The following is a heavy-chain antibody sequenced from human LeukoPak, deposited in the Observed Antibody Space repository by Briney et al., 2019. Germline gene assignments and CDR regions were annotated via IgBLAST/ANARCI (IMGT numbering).Heavy chain of an antibody. Sequence: GGSLRLSCAASGFTFDDYGMSWVRQAPGKGLEWVSAISVSGNTYHADSVKGRFTTSRDSSKNTLYLQMNRLRAEDAAVYYCAKAPVTTCSGAYCYPFDYWGQGTLVTVSS. CDR3: AKAPVTTCSGAYCYPFDY. V-gene: IGHV3-23*01. CDR1: GFTFDDYG. J-gene: IGHJ4*02. CDR2: ISVSGNT. D-gene: IGHD2-21*01.